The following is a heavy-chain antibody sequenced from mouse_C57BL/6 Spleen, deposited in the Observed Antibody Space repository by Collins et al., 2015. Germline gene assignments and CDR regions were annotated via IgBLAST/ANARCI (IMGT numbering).Heavy chain of an antibody. J-gene: IGHJ3*01. CDR2: ISYDGSN. CDR3: ARGAGPWFAY. D-gene: IGHD3-1*01. V-gene: IGHV3-6*02. Sequence: DVQLQESGPGLVKPSQSLSLTCSVTGYSITSGYYWNWIRQFPGNKLEWMGYISYDGSNNYNPSLKNRISITRDTSKNQFFLKLNSVTTEDTATYYCARGAGPWFAYWGQGTLVTVSA. CDR1: GYSITSGYY.